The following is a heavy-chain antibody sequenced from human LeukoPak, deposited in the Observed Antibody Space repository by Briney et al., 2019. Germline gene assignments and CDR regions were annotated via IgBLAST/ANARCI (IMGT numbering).Heavy chain of an antibody. J-gene: IGHJ4*02. CDR2: IWYDGSNK. Sequence: PGRSLRLSCAASGFTFSSYGMHWVRQAPVKGLEWVAVIWYDGSNKYYADSVKGRFTISRDNSKNTLYLQMNSLRAEDTAVYYCAKSRLRRPLFGYFDYWGQGTLVTVSS. V-gene: IGHV3-33*06. D-gene: IGHD4-17*01. CDR1: GFTFSSYG. CDR3: AKSRLRRPLFGYFDY.